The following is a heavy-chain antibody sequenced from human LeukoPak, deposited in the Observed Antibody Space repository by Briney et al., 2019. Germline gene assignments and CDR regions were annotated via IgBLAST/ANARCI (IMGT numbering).Heavy chain of an antibody. J-gene: IGHJ1*01. CDR3: ATGEWIVGYFLH. D-gene: IGHD2-15*01. Sequence: SETLSLTCTVSGGSISTYYWSWIRQSPGKGLGWIGYIYHSGYTNYNPSLKSRVTISIDTSKNQFSLKLTSVTAADTALYFCATGEWIVGYFLHWGQGTLVTVSS. CDR2: IYHSGYT. CDR1: GGSISTYY. V-gene: IGHV4-59*01.